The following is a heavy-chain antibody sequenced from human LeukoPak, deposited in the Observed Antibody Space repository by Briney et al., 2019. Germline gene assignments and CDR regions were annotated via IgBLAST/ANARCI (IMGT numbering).Heavy chain of an antibody. J-gene: IGHJ4*02. CDR2: IYYSGST. V-gene: IGHV4-30-4*01. D-gene: IGHD5-12*01. CDR3: ARTNSGYDSHFDY. Sequence: SETLSLTCTVSGGSISSGDYYWSWIRQPPGKGLEWIGYIYYSGSTYYNPSLKSRVTISVDTSKNQFSLKLSSVTAADTAVYYCARTNSGYDSHFDYWGQGTLVTVSS. CDR1: GGSISSGDYY.